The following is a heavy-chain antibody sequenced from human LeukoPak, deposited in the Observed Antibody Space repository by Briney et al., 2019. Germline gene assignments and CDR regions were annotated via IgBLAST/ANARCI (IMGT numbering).Heavy chain of an antibody. Sequence: SETLSLTCTVSGGSISSGDYYWSWIRQPPGKGLEWIGYIYYSGSTHYNPSLKSRVTISVDTSKNQFSLKLTSVTAADTAVYYCARLRIGVTYYYYAMDVWGQETTVTVSS. D-gene: IGHD3-10*01. CDR3: ARLRIGVTYYYYAMDV. J-gene: IGHJ6*02. CDR1: GGSISSGDYY. V-gene: IGHV4-61*08. CDR2: IYYSGST.